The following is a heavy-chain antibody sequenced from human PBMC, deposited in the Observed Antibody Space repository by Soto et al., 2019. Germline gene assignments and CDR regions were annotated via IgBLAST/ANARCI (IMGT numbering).Heavy chain of an antibody. V-gene: IGHV1-18*01. D-gene: IGHD2-15*01. Sequence: ASVKVSCKASGYTFTSYGISWVRQAPGQGLEWMGWISAYNGNTNYAQKLQGRVTMTTDTSTSTAYMELRSLRSDATAVYYCARGPHCSGGSCPMGGFDIWGQGTMVTVSS. CDR3: ARGPHCSGGSCPMGGFDI. CDR1: GYTFTSYG. CDR2: ISAYNGNT. J-gene: IGHJ3*02.